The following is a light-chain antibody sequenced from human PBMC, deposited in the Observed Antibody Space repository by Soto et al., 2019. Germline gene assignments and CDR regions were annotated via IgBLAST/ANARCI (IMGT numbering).Light chain of an antibody. J-gene: IGLJ2*01. CDR1: SSNIGAGYD. CDR3: QSYDSSLQGVV. V-gene: IGLV1-40*01. CDR2: GNS. Sequence: QPVLTQPPSVSGAPGQRVTISCTGSSSNIGAGYDVHWYQQLPGTAPKLLIYGNSNRPSGVPDRFSGSKSGSSASLAITGLQAEDEADYYCQSYDSSLQGVVFGGGTNLTVL.